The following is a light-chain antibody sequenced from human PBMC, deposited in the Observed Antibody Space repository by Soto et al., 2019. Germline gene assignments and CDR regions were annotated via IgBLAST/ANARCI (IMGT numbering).Light chain of an antibody. V-gene: IGLV2-14*01. J-gene: IGLJ1*01. CDR1: NIDVGGYNY. CDR3: SSYTSSSTLKV. CDR2: GVS. Sequence: QSALTQPASVSGSPGQSITISCTGTNIDVGGYNYVSWYQQHPGKAPKLMIYGVSNRPSGVSNRFSGSKSGNTASLTISGLQAEDEADYYCSSYTSSSTLKVFGTGTKVTVL.